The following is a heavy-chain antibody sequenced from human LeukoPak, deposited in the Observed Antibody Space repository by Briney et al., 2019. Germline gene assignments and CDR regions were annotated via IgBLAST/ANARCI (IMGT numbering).Heavy chain of an antibody. V-gene: IGHV3-9*01. J-gene: IGHJ4*02. Sequence: GGSLRLSCAASGFTFSSYAMNWVRQAPGKGLEWVSGISWNSGSIGYADSVKGRFTISRDNAKNSLYLQMNSLRAEDTALYYCAKDSSGSYYRDFDYWGQGTLVTVSS. D-gene: IGHD1-26*01. CDR3: AKDSSGSYYRDFDY. CDR2: ISWNSGSI. CDR1: GFTFSSYA.